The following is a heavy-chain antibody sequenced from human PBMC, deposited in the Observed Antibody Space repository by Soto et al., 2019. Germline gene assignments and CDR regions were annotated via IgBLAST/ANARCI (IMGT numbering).Heavy chain of an antibody. CDR3: ARLYSYGLNWFDP. CDR2: IYHSGST. CDR1: GGSISSSNW. J-gene: IGHJ5*02. Sequence: SETLSLTCAVSGGSISSSNWWSWVRQPPGKGLEWIGEIYHSGSTNYNPSLKSRVTISVDKSKNQFSLKLSSVTAADTAVYYCARLYSYGLNWFDPWGQGTLVTVSS. D-gene: IGHD5-18*01. V-gene: IGHV4-4*02.